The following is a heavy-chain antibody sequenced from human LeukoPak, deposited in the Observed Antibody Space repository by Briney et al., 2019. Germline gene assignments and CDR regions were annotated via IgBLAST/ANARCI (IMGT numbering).Heavy chain of an antibody. V-gene: IGHV3-23*01. D-gene: IGHD6-19*01. CDR1: GFTFSTYG. J-gene: IGHJ3*02. CDR2: ISGSGINT. Sequence: GGSLRLSCAASGFTFSTYGMSWVRQAPGKGLEWVSSISGSGINTYYADSVKGRFTISRDSSRDTLYLQMNNLRAEDTAIYYCTKNIRIAVAGRDAFDIRGQGTMLIVSS. CDR3: TKNIRIAVAGRDAFDI.